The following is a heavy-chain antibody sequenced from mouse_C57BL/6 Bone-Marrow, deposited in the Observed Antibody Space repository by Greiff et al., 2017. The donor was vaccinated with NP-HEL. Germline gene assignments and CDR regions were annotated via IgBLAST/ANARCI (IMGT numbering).Heavy chain of an antibody. V-gene: IGHV5-17*01. CDR3: ARGRWDPAY. D-gene: IGHD4-1*01. CDR1: GFTFSDYG. CDR2: ISSGSSTI. J-gene: IGHJ3*01. Sequence: EVKLMESGGGLVKPGGSLKLSCAASGFTFSDYGMHWVRQAPEKGLEWVAYISSGSSTIYYADTVKGRFTISRDNAKNTLFLQMTSLRSEDTAMYYCARGRWDPAYWGQGTLVTVSA.